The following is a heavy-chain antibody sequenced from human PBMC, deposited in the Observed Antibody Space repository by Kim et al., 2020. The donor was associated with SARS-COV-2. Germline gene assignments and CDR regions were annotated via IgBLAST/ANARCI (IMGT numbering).Heavy chain of an antibody. Sequence: GGSLRLSCAASGFTFSSYGMHWVRQAPGNGLEWVAVISYDGSNKYYADSVKGRFTISRDNSKNTLYLQMNSLRAEDTAVYYCAKDLIRVGQWLVNLDYWGQGTLVTFCS. J-gene: IGHJ4*02. CDR2: ISYDGSNK. D-gene: IGHD6-19*01. CDR1: GFTFSSYG. V-gene: IGHV3-30*18. CDR3: AKDLIRVGQWLVNLDY.